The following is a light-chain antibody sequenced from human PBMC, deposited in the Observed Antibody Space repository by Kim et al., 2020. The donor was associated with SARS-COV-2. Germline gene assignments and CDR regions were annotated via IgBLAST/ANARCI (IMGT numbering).Light chain of an antibody. V-gene: IGKV3-20*01. CDR3: QQYGSAPPYT. J-gene: IGKJ2*01. CDR2: QTS. Sequence: IVLTQSPGTLSLSPGERATLSCRASQDVYNGYLAWYQQGPGQAPRLLIYQTSYRATGIPDRFSGSGSGTDFTLTISRLEPDDSAVYYCQQYGSAPPYTFGQGTKLEI. CDR1: QDVYNGY.